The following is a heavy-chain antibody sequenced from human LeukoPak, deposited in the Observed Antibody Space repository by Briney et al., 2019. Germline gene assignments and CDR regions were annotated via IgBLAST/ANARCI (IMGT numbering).Heavy chain of an antibody. Sequence: GGSLRLSCAASGFTFSSYWMSWVRQAPGKGLEWVSSISSSSSYIYYADSVKGRFTISRDNAKNSLYLQMNSLRAEDTAVYYCARALRITFGGGDYWGQGTLVTVSS. V-gene: IGHV3-21*01. CDR1: GFTFSSYW. D-gene: IGHD3-16*01. CDR2: ISSSSSYI. CDR3: ARALRITFGGGDY. J-gene: IGHJ4*02.